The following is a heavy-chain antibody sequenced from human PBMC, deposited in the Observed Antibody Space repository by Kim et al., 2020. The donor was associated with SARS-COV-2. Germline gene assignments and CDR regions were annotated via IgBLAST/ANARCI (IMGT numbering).Heavy chain of an antibody. Sequence: GGSLRLSCAASGFTFSSYSMNWVRQAPGKGLEWVSYISSSSSTIYYADSVKGRFTISRDNAKNSLYLQMNSLRDEDTAVYYCARDLGSGSYYPAGDYWGQGTLVTVSS. D-gene: IGHD3-10*01. CDR1: GFTFSSYS. CDR2: ISSSSSTI. V-gene: IGHV3-48*02. J-gene: IGHJ4*02. CDR3: ARDLGSGSYYPAGDY.